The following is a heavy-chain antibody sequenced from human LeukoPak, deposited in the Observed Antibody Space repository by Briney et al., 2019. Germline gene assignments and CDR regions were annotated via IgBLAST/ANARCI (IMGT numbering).Heavy chain of an antibody. CDR3: AKKMLPTYSPFDY. V-gene: IGHV3-48*03. CDR1: GFTFSSYE. CDR2: ISSSGSTI. D-gene: IGHD2-21*01. Sequence: GGSLRFSCAASGFTFSSYEMNWVRQAPGKGPGWVSYISSSGSTIYYADSVKGRFTISRDNSKNTLYLQMNSLRAEDTAVYYCAKKMLPTYSPFDYWGQGTLVTVSS. J-gene: IGHJ4*02.